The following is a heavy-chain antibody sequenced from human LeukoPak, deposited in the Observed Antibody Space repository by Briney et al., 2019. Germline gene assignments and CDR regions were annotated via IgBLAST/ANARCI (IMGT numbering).Heavy chain of an antibody. D-gene: IGHD1-26*01. CDR3: ARDRWELSSIDY. CDR1: GFTFSSYS. V-gene: IGHV3-21*01. J-gene: IGHJ4*02. CDR2: ISSSSSYI. Sequence: GGSLRLSCAASGFTFSSYSMNWVRQAPGKRLEWVSSISSSSSYIYYADSVKGRFTISRDNAKNSLYLQMNSLRAEDTAVYYCARDRWELSSIDYWGQGTLVTVSS.